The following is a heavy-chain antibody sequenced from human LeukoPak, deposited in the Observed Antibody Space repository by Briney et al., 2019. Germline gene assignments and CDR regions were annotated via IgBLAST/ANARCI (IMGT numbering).Heavy chain of an antibody. V-gene: IGHV3-30*02. CDR3: AKELMYSSSWSYYYYMDV. D-gene: IGHD6-13*01. CDR2: IRYDGSNK. CDR1: GFTFSSYG. Sequence: GGSLRLSCAASGFTFSSYGMHWVRQAPGKGLEWVAFIRYDGSNKYYADSVKGRFTISRDNSKNTLYLQMNSLRAEDTAVYYCAKELMYSSSWSYYYYMDVWGKGTTVTISS. J-gene: IGHJ6*03.